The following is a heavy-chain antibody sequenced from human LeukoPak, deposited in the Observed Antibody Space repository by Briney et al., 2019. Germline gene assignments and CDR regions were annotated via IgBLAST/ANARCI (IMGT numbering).Heavy chain of an antibody. CDR3: TRTWAHYYSMEV. J-gene: IGHJ6*03. V-gene: IGHV4-4*07. CDR2: IYTSGSP. D-gene: IGHD1-26*01. Sequence: PSETLSLTCTVSGDSNINYYWTWVRQPAGKGLEWIGRIYTSGSPNYNPSLKSRVTISVDSSKNQFSLKLTSVTAADTAVYYCTRTWAHYYSMEVWGKGTTVTVSS. CDR1: GDSNINYY.